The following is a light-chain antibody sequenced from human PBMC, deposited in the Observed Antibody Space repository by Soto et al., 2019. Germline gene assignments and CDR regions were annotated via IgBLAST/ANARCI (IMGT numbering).Light chain of an antibody. J-gene: IGLJ3*02. V-gene: IGLV4-69*01. CDR2: VDSDGSH. CDR3: QTWGTGIRWV. CDR1: SGHSHYA. Sequence: QLVLTQSPSTSASLGASVKLTCTLSSGHSHYAITWHQQQPGEGPRYLMKVDSDGSHSKGDGIPDRFSGSSSGAERYLTISSLQSEDEADYYCQTWGTGIRWVFGGGTKLTVL.